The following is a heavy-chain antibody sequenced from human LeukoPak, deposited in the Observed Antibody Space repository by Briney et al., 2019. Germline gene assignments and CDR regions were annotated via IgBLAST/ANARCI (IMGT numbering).Heavy chain of an antibody. D-gene: IGHD3-22*01. CDR1: GYTFTSYG. CDR3: ESPQPDYYDSSGYYAWRGAFDI. Sequence: ASVKVSCKASGYTFTSYGISWVRQAPGQGLEWMGIINPSGGSTSYAQKFQGRVTITTDESTSTAYMELSSLRSEDTAVYYCESPQPDYYDSSGYYAWRGAFDIWGQGTMVTVSS. V-gene: IGHV1-46*01. CDR2: INPSGGST. J-gene: IGHJ3*02.